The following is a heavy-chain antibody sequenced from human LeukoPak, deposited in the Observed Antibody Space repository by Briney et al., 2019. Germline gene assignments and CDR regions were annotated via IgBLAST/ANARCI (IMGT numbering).Heavy chain of an antibody. CDR2: IYHSGST. Sequence: SETLSLTCTVSGGSISSGGYYWSWIRQPPGKGLEWIGYIYHSGSTYYNPSLKSRVTISVDRSKNQFSLKPSSVTAADTAVYYCARAGVLEALEWLLPLHDAFDIWGQGTMVAVSS. V-gene: IGHV4-30-2*01. CDR3: ARAGVLEALEWLLPLHDAFDI. J-gene: IGHJ3*02. D-gene: IGHD3-3*01. CDR1: GGSISSGGYY.